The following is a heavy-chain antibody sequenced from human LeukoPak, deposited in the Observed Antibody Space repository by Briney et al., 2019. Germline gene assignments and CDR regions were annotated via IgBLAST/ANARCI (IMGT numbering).Heavy chain of an antibody. J-gene: IGHJ4*02. CDR2: ISYDGSNK. CDR1: GFTFSSYG. V-gene: IGHV3-30*18. D-gene: IGHD6-13*01. Sequence: PGGSLRLSCAASGFTFSSYGMHWVRQAPGKGLEWVAVISYDGSNKYYADSVKGRFTISRDNSKTTLYLQMNSLRAEDTAVYYCAKGLPNSSSWYSFDYWGQGTLVTVSS. CDR3: AKGLPNSSSWYSFDY.